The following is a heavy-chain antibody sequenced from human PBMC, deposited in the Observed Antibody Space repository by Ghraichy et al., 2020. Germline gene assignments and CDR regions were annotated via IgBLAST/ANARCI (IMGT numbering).Heavy chain of an antibody. Sequence: SLNISCTVSGGSISSGDYYWSWIRQPPGKGLEWIGYIYYSGSTYYNPSLKSRVTISVDTSKNQFSLKLSSVTAADTAVYYCASERIVVVPAATLYYYYGMDVWGQGTTVTVSS. D-gene: IGHD2-2*01. CDR2: IYYSGST. CDR1: GGSISSGDYY. V-gene: IGHV4-30-4*01. J-gene: IGHJ6*02. CDR3: ASERIVVVPAATLYYYYGMDV.